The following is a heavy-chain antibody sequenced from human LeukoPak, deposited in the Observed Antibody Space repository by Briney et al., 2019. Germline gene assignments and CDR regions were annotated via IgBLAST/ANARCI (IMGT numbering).Heavy chain of an antibody. CDR1: AFTFSSYA. Sequence: GGSLRLSCAASAFTFSSYAMNWVRQAPGKGLEWVSFISGSGINTYYADSVKGRSTISRDNSKNTLFLQMNSLRAEDTAVYYCAKDAWFGGPFDYWGQGTLVAVSS. CDR3: AKDAWFGGPFDY. V-gene: IGHV3-23*01. CDR2: ISGSGINT. J-gene: IGHJ4*02. D-gene: IGHD3-10*01.